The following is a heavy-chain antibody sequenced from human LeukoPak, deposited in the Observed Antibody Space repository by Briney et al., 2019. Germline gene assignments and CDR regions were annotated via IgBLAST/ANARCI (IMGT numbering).Heavy chain of an antibody. CDR1: GFTFSSYA. CDR2: ITNSGGTT. Sequence: GGSLRLSCAASGFTFSSYAMSWVRQAPGKGLEWVSAITNSGGTTYYADSVKGRFTISRDNSKNTLYLQMNSLRAEDTAVYYCARGSGSGEYYYYYGMDVWGQGTTVTVSS. J-gene: IGHJ6*02. D-gene: IGHD3-10*01. CDR3: ARGSGSGEYYYYYGMDV. V-gene: IGHV3-23*01.